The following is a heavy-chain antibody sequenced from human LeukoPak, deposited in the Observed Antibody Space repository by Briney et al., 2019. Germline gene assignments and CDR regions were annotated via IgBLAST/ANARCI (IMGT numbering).Heavy chain of an antibody. J-gene: IGHJ4*02. CDR2: IYYSGST. CDR3: AGTYYYGSGSEDY. CDR1: GGSISSYY. V-gene: IGHV4-59*01. Sequence: PSETLSLTCTVSGGSISSYYWSWIRQPPGKGQEWIGYIYYSGSTNYNPSLKSRVTISVDTSKNQFSLKLSSVTAADTAVYYCAGTYYYGSGSEDYWGQGTLVTVSS. D-gene: IGHD3-10*01.